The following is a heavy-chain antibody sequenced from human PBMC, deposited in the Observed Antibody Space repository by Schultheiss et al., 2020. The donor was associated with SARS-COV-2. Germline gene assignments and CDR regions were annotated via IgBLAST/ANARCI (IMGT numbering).Heavy chain of an antibody. CDR2: ISTSSSHI. Sequence: GGSLRLSCAASGFTFSNYAMHWVRQAPGKGLEWISSISTSSSHIYYADSVKGRFTISRDNSKNTLYLQMNSLRAEDTAVYYCARGTPATLDTWGQGTLVTVSS. D-gene: IGHD1-1*01. J-gene: IGHJ5*02. CDR1: GFTFSNYA. V-gene: IGHV3-21*01. CDR3: ARGTPATLDT.